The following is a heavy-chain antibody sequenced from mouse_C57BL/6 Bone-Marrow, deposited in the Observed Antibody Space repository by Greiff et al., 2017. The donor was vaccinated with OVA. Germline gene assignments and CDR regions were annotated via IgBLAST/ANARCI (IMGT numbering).Heavy chain of an antibody. V-gene: IGHV8-8*01. Sequence: QVTLKESGPGILQPSQTLSLTCSFSGFSLSTFGMGVGWIRQPSGKGLEWLAHIWWDDDTYYNPALKSRLTISKDTSHNQIFLKNANVDTADTATYYYARIWEDYYGPYYFDYWGQGTTLTVSS. D-gene: IGHD1-1*01. CDR3: ARIWEDYYGPYYFDY. CDR1: GFSLSTFGMG. CDR2: IWWDDDT. J-gene: IGHJ2*01.